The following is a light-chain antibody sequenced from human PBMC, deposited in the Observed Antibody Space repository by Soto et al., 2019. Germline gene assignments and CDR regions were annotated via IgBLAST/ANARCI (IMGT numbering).Light chain of an antibody. CDR2: KAS. Sequence: IQLTQSPSSLSASVGDRVTVTCRASQTISSWLAWYQQKPGKAPKLLIYKASTLKSGVPSRFSGSGSGTEFTLTISSLQPDDFATYYCQHYNSYPWTFGQGTKVDI. CDR3: QHYNSYPWT. V-gene: IGKV1-5*03. J-gene: IGKJ1*01. CDR1: QTISSW.